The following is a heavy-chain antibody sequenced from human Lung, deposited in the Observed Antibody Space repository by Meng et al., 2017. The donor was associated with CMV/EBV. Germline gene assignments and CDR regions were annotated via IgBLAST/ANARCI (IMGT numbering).Heavy chain of an antibody. D-gene: IGHD3-22*01. J-gene: IGHJ4*02. CDR3: ATSSSGFFDN. CDR1: GFTFGGYW. Sequence: SCAASGFTFGGYWMHWVRQAPGKRPVWVSRIDGDGSSTSYADSVKGRFTISRDNAKNSLYLQMNSLRAEDTAIYYCATSSSGFFDNWGQGALVTVSS. CDR2: IDGDGSST. V-gene: IGHV3-74*01.